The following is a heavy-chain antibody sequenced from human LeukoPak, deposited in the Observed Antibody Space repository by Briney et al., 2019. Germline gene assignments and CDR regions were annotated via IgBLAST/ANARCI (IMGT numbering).Heavy chain of an antibody. CDR3: AKESSSGWEGYYFDY. CDR1: GFTFSSYE. CDR2: ISSSGSTI. Sequence: PGGSLRLSCAASGFTFSSYEMNWVRQAPGKGLEWVSYISSSGSTIYYADSVKGRFTISRDNSKNTLYLQMNSLRAEDTAVYYCAKESSSGWEGYYFDYWGQGTLVTVSS. D-gene: IGHD6-19*01. J-gene: IGHJ4*02. V-gene: IGHV3-48*03.